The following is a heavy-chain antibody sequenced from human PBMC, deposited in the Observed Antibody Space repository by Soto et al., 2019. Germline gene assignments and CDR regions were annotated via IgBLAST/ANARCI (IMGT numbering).Heavy chain of an antibody. Sequence: QVQLVQSGSEVRKPGSSVKVSCKTSGGTFSTYAISWVRQAPGQGLEWVGGIIPIFGTTHNAEKFQGRVSITADESTSTAYMELGSLRSEDTAVYYCALKGEVIAARPLFLYHYFYGMDVWGQGTTVTVSS. CDR2: IIPIFGTT. CDR1: GGTFSTYA. J-gene: IGHJ6*02. CDR3: ALKGEVIAARPLFLYHYFYGMDV. D-gene: IGHD6-6*01. V-gene: IGHV1-69*01.